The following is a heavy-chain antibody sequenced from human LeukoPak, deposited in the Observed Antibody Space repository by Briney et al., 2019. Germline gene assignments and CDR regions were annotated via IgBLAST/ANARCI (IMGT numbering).Heavy chain of an antibody. CDR3: ARHSGSGSYFGTGLDP. CDR2: FYYSGST. Sequence: PSETLSLTCTVSGGSISSHYWSWIRQPPGKGLEWIGYFYYSGSTNYNPSLKSRVTISVDTSKNQFSLKLSSVTAADTAVYYCARHSGSGSYFGTGLDPWGQGTLVTVSS. CDR1: GGSISSHY. D-gene: IGHD1-26*01. V-gene: IGHV4-59*08. J-gene: IGHJ5*02.